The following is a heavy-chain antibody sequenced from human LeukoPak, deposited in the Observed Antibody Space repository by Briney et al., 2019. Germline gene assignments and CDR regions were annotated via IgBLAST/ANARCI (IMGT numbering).Heavy chain of an antibody. D-gene: IGHD3-10*01. J-gene: IGHJ4*02. V-gene: IGHV4-34*01. CDR1: GGSFSGYY. Sequence: SETLSLTCAVYGGSFSGYYWSWMRQPPGKGLEWIGEINHSGSTNYNPSLKSRVTISVDTSKNQFSLKLSSVTAADTAVYYCARGRRRTYYYGSGSYYPYYFDYWGQGTLVTVSS. CDR2: INHSGST. CDR3: ARGRRRTYYYGSGSYYPYYFDY.